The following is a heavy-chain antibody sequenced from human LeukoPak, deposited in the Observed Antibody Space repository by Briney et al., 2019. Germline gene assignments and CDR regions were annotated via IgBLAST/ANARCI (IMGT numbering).Heavy chain of an antibody. J-gene: IGHJ4*02. CDR1: GGSISSSSYY. Sequence: SSETLSLTCTASGGSISSSSYYWGWIRQPPGKGLEWIGGIYYSGSSYYNPSLKSRVTISVHTSKNQFSLKLSSVTAADTAVYYCARHVDTATDYFDYWGQGTLVTVSS. D-gene: IGHD5-18*01. CDR3: ARHVDTATDYFDY. V-gene: IGHV4-39*01. CDR2: IYYSGSS.